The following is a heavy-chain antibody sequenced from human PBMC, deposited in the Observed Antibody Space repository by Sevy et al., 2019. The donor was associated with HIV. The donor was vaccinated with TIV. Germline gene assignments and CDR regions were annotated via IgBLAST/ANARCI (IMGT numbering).Heavy chain of an antibody. CDR3: ARAGGSTDWGVDV. D-gene: IGHD6-19*01. V-gene: IGHV4-59*13. CDR1: GGSISSYY. J-gene: IGHJ6*02. Sequence: SETLSLTCTVSGGSISSYYWSWIRQPPGKGLEWIGYIYYSGSTNYNPSLKSCVSISVDTSKNQFSLKLTSVTAADTAVYYCARAGGSTDWGVDVWGQGTTVTVSS. CDR2: IYYSGST.